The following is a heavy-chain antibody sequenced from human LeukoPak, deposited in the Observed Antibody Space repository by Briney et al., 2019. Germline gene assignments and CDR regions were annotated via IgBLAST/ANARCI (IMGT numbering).Heavy chain of an antibody. J-gene: IGHJ5*02. V-gene: IGHV3-21*01. CDR1: GFTFSSYS. CDR2: ISSSSSYI. CDR3: ARDGGTDWYDP. D-gene: IGHD3-16*01. Sequence: GGSLRLSCAASGFTFSSYSMNWVRQAPGKGLEWVSSISSSSSYIYYADSVKGRFTISRDNAKNSLYLQMDSLRVEDTAMYYCARDGGTDWYDPWGQGTLVTVSS.